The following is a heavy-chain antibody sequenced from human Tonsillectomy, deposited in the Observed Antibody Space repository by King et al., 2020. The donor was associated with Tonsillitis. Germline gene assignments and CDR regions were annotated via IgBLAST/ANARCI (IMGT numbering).Heavy chain of an antibody. CDR2: TNHTGST. CDR1: GGSFSDYY. J-gene: IGHJ5*02. V-gene: IGHV4-34*01. D-gene: IGHD4/OR15-4a*01. CDR3: ACISEGHDHGTCAHYASNCFDP. Sequence: VQLQQWGAGLLKPSETLSLTCAVYGGSFSDYYWSWIRQPPGKGLEWIGETNHTGSTNYNPSLKSRVTISVDTSRNQFSLKLSSVTAADTAVYYCACISEGHDHGTCAHYASNCFDPWGQGTLVTVSS.